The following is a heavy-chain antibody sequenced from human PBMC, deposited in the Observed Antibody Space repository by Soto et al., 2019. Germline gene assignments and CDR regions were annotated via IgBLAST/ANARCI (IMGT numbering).Heavy chain of an antibody. CDR3: AKGGGSYTTGWYNDY. Sequence: QVQLQESGPGLVKPSETMSLTCTVSGVSLSNSYCSWARQPPGKGLEWIGHIWSSGSTNYNPSLRSRVTQSVDTSKNQVSLRLSSVTATDAAVYYCAKGGGSYTTGWYNDYWGQGTLVTVSS. CDR2: IWSSGST. V-gene: IGHV4-4*08. CDR1: GVSLSNSY. J-gene: IGHJ4*02. D-gene: IGHD6-19*01.